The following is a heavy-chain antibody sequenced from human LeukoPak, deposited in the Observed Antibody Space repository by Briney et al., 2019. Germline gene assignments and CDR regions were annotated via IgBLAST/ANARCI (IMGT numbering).Heavy chain of an antibody. D-gene: IGHD4-23*01. CDR3: ATDRKVGTWDPRFNY. Sequence: GGSLRLSCEGSGFIFSNYEMNWVRQAPGKGLEWVGNIRQDDSEKNYVDSVKGRFTISRDNAKFSLYLQMNSLRAEDTAIYYCATDRKVGTWDPRFNYWGQGTLVTVSS. V-gene: IGHV3-7*01. CDR2: IRQDDSEK. CDR1: GFIFSNYE. J-gene: IGHJ4*02.